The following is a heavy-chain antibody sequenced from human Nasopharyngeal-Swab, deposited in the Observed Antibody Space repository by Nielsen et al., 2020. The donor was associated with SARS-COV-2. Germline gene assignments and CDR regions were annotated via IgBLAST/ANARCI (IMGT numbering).Heavy chain of an antibody. V-gene: IGHV4-34*01. D-gene: IGHD6-6*01. CDR2: INHSGST. CDR1: DGSFSGDS. J-gene: IGHJ4*02. Sequence: SETLSLTCGVSDGSFSGDSWNWIRQPAGKGLEWIGKINHSGSTNYNPSLQSRVTISVDRSKNQFSLKLNSVTAADTAVYFCARGGPPIGARPRFDYWGQGILVTVSS. CDR3: ARGGPPIGARPRFDY.